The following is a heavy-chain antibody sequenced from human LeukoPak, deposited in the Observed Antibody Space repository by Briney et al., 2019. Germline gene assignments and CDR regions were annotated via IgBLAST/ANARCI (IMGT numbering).Heavy chain of an antibody. CDR1: RYHISSGHY. V-gene: IGHV4-38-2*02. D-gene: IGHD1-26*01. CDR3: ARANYSGSYYYYYYMDV. Sequence: PSESLFLTCTVPRYHISSGHYWGWLWQPPGKGLEWLGSIYHSGRSYYNPSLKSRVTISVDTSKNQLSLQLSCVTAADTAVYYCARANYSGSYYYYYYMDVWGKGTRVTVSS. J-gene: IGHJ6*03. CDR2: IYHSGRS.